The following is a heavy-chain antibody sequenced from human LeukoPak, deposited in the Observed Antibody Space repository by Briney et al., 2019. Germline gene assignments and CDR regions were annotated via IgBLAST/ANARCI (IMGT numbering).Heavy chain of an antibody. CDR1: GYTLTELS. D-gene: IGHD1-26*01. J-gene: IGHJ4*02. V-gene: IGHV1-24*01. CDR2: FDPEDGET. Sequence: ASVKVSCKVSGYTLTELSMHWVRQAPGKGLEWMGGFDPEDGETIYAQKFQGRVTTTEDTSTDTAYMELSSLRSEDTAVYYCATPPPNSGSYWFSDYWGQGTLVTVSS. CDR3: ATPPPNSGSYWFSDY.